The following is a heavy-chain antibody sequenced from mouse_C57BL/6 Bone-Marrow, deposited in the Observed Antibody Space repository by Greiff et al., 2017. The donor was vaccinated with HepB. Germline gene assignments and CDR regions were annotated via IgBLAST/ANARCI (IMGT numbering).Heavy chain of an antibody. D-gene: IGHD1-1*02. V-gene: IGHV1-47*01. CDR3: ARRGYYYGGLDY. CDR2: FHPYNDDT. CDR1: GYTFTTYP. Sequence: VQLQESGAELVKPGASVKMSCKASGYTFTTYPIEWMKQNHGKSLEWIGNFHPYNDDTKYNEKFKGKATLTVEKSSSTAYLELSRLTSDDSAVYCCARRGYYYGGLDYCGQGTTLTVSS. J-gene: IGHJ2*01.